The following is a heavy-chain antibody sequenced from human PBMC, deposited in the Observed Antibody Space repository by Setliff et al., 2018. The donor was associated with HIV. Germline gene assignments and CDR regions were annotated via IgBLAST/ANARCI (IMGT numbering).Heavy chain of an antibody. Sequence: ASETLSLTCAVYGGSFSGYYWSWIRQPPGKGLEWIGEVFHSGSANSNASLRSRVMISVDTSKNQFSLKLSAVTAADTAVYYCARDHVFGSRTGFDPWGPGILVTVSS. CDR3: ARDHVFGSRTGFDP. D-gene: IGHD3-10*01. J-gene: IGHJ5*02. V-gene: IGHV4-34*12. CDR2: VFHSGSA. CDR1: GGSFSGYY.